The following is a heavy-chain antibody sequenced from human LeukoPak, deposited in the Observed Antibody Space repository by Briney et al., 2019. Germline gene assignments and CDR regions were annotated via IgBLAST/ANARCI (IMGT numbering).Heavy chain of an antibody. D-gene: IGHD6-13*01. Sequence: SVKVSCKASGYTFTSYYMHWVRQAPGQGLEWMGGIIPIFGTANYAQKFQGRVTITADESTSTAYMELSSLRSEDTAVYYCASQQQLVRGWFDPWGQGTLVTVSS. CDR2: IIPIFGTA. V-gene: IGHV1-69*13. CDR3: ASQQQLVRGWFDP. CDR1: GYTFTSYY. J-gene: IGHJ5*02.